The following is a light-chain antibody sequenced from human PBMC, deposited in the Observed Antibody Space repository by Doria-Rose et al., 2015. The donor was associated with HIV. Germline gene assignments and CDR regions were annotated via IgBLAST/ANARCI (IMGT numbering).Light chain of an antibody. J-gene: IGLJ1*01. Sequence: QSVLTPPPSASGAPGQRVAISCTGSSSNIGAGFDVNWYQQFPGTAPKLLIHGNTNRSSGVPDRFSGSKSGTSAFLAISGLRAEDEADYYCQSYDSRLSVYVFGTGTKVTVL. CDR2: GNT. V-gene: IGLV1-40*01. CDR3: QSYDSRLSVYV. CDR1: SSNIGAGFD.